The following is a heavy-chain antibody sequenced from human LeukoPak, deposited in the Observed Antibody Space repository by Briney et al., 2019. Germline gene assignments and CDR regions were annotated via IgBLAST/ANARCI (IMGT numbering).Heavy chain of an antibody. V-gene: IGHV3-30*02. CDR1: GFTYSSYG. Sequence: GGSLRLSCAESGFTYSSYGMQWVRQAPGKELEWVAFIRYDGSNKYYADSVKGRFTISRDNSKNTLYLQMNSLRAEDTAVYYCAKDGRWVYWGQGTLVTVSS. J-gene: IGHJ4*02. D-gene: IGHD4-23*01. CDR2: IRYDGSNK. CDR3: AKDGRWVY.